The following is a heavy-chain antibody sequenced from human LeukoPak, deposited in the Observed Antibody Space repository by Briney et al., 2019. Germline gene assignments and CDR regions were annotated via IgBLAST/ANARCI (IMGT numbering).Heavy chain of an antibody. D-gene: IGHD3-22*01. CDR1: GGSFSGYY. CDR3: ARGPHTGVNYYDSSGYYY. V-gene: IGHV4-34*01. Sequence: SETLSLTCAVYGGSFSGYYWSWIRQPPGRGLEWIGEINHSGSTNYNPSLKSRVTISVDTSKNQFSLKLSSVTAADTAVYYCARGPHTGVNYYDSSGYYYWGQGTLVTVSS. CDR2: INHSGST. J-gene: IGHJ4*02.